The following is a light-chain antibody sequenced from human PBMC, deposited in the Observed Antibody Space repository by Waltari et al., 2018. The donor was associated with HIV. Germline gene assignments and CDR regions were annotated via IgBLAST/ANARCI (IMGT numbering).Light chain of an antibody. CDR3: QSYDSNLSGL. CDR1: RSDVGGYNY. Sequence: QSALTQPPSASGSPGQSVTISCTGTRSDVGGYNYVSWYQQHPGKAPKLMIFDVNKRPSGVPDRFSGSKSGNTAFLTVSGLQAEDEADYYCQSYDSNLSGLFGGGTKVTVL. CDR2: DVN. J-gene: IGLJ2*01. V-gene: IGLV2-8*01.